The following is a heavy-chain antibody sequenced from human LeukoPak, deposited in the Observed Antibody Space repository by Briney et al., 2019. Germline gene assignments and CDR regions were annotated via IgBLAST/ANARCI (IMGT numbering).Heavy chain of an antibody. CDR3: AAAVAQNAFDI. Sequence: SVKVSCKASGGTFSSYTISWVRQAPGQGLEWMGRIIPILGIANYAQKFQGRVTITADKSTSTAYMELSSLKASDTAMFYCAAAVAQNAFDIWGQGTMVTVSS. J-gene: IGHJ3*02. CDR2: IIPILGIA. V-gene: IGHV1-69*02. CDR1: GGTFSSYT. D-gene: IGHD6-19*01.